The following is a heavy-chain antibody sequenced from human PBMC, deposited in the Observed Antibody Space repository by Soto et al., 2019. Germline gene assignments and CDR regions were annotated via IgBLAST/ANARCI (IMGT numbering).Heavy chain of an antibody. J-gene: IGHJ4*02. CDR3: ARGFQLWVGELSAHYFDY. D-gene: IGHD3-10*01. CDR2: INPSGGST. CDR1: GYTFTSYY. V-gene: IGHV1-46*01. Sequence: ASVKVSCKASGYTFTSYYMHWVRQAPGQGLEWMGIINPSGGSTSYAQKFQGRVTMTRDTSTSTVYMELSSLRSEDTAVYYCARGFQLWVGELSAHYFDYWGQGTLVTVSS.